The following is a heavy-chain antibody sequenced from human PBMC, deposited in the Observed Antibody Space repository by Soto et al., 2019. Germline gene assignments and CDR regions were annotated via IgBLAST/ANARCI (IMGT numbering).Heavy chain of an antibody. D-gene: IGHD2-21*02. CDR3: ARAGTYCGGDCSDAFDI. V-gene: IGHV4-31*03. J-gene: IGHJ3*02. CDR1: GGSISSGGYY. CDR2: IYYSGST. Sequence: QVQLQESGPGLVKPSQTLSLTCTVSGGSISSGGYYWSWIRQHPGKGLEWIGYIYYSGSTYYNPSLKSRVTISVDTSKNQFSLKLSSVTAAVTAVCYCARAGTYCGGDCSDAFDIWGQGTMVTVSP.